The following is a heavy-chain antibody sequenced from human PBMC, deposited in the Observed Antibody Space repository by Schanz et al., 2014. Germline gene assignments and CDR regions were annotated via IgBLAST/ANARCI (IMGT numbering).Heavy chain of an antibody. V-gene: IGHV3-33*01. D-gene: IGHD3-10*01. Sequence: VQLVESGGGVVRPGGSLRLSCVASGFTFSSYDVFWVRQAPGKGLEWVAILWHDGSKKYYADSVKGRFTISRDNSKNTLYLQRNSLRAEDTAVYYCARIGGSVFDYWAQGTLVTVSS. J-gene: IGHJ4*02. CDR1: GFTFSSYD. CDR2: LWHDGSKK. CDR3: ARIGGSVFDY.